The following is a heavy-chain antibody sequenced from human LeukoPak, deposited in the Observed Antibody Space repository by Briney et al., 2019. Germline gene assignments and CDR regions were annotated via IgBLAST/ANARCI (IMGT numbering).Heavy chain of an antibody. V-gene: IGHV3-21*01. CDR3: ARDGVAAAGPHDYYFDY. J-gene: IGHJ4*02. CDR1: GFTFSSYS. D-gene: IGHD6-13*01. CDR2: ISSSSSYI. Sequence: PGGSLRLSCAASGFTFSSYSMNWVRQAPGKGLEWVSSISSSSSYIYYADPVKGRFTISRDNAKNSLYLQMNSLRAEDTAVYYCARDGVAAAGPHDYYFDYWGQGTLVTVSS.